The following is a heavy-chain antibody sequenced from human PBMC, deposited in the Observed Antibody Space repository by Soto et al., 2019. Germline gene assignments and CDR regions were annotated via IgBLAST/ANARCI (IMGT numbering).Heavy chain of an antibody. CDR3: AIKTSTWGC. Sequence: EVQLVESGGGLVQPGGSLRLSCVASGFALSNYWINWVRQAPGKGLEWVANIKQDGSEKNYVDSVKGRFTISRDNARNSLYLQMNSLRAEDTAAYYCAIKTSTWGCWGQGTLVTVSS. CDR2: IKQDGSEK. CDR1: GFALSNYW. V-gene: IGHV3-7*05. D-gene: IGHD7-27*01. J-gene: IGHJ4*02.